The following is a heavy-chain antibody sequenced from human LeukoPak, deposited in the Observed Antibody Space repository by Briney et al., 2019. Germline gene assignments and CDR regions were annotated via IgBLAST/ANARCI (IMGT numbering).Heavy chain of an antibody. CDR1: GGTFSSYA. CDR2: IVPIFGTA. CDR3: ARSAVPAATPVPYYFDY. Sequence: SLKVSCKASGGTFSSYAISWVRQAPGQGLEWMGGIVPIFGTANYAQKFQGRVTITTDESTSTAYMELSSLRSEDTAVYYCARSAVPAATPVPYYFDYWGQGTLVTVSS. D-gene: IGHD2-2*01. V-gene: IGHV1-69*05. J-gene: IGHJ4*02.